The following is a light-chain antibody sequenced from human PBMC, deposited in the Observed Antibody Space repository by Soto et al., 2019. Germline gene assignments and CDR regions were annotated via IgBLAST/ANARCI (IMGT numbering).Light chain of an antibody. CDR3: LQYDTLPRT. CDR1: QSVSSD. CDR2: SAS. Sequence: EIVMTQSPATLSVSPGETATLSCRASQSVSSDLAWYQQKPGQSPRLLIYSASTRATGIPARFSGSGFGTDFSLIISSLQSEDFALYFCLQYDTLPRTFGQGTRVEIK. J-gene: IGKJ1*01. V-gene: IGKV3-15*01.